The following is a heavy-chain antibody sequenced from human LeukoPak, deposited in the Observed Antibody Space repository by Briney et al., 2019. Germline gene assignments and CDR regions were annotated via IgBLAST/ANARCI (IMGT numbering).Heavy chain of an antibody. CDR1: GFTFSSYG. CDR3: AKSGERHSSSWYYFDS. V-gene: IGHV3-30*18. CDR2: MSYDGSNK. J-gene: IGHJ4*02. Sequence: PGGSLRLSCAASGFTFSSYGMHWVRQAPGKGLEWVAVMSYDGSNKYYADSVRGRFTISRDNSKNTLYLQMNSLRGEDTAVYYCAKSGERHSSSWYYFDSWGQGTLVTVSA. D-gene: IGHD6-13*01.